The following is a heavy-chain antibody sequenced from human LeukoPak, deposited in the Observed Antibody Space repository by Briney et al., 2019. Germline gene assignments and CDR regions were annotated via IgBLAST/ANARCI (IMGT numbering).Heavy chain of an antibody. J-gene: IGHJ4*02. Sequence: GGSLRLSCAASGFIFSKAWMAWVRQAPGKGLEWISYISHDSPTIHYADSVKGRFTISRDNAKNSLFLQMNSLRAEDTAVYYCAREGSDYGELNFDYWGQGTLVTVSS. CDR2: ISHDSPTI. D-gene: IGHD4-17*01. CDR1: GFIFSKAW. V-gene: IGHV3-48*04. CDR3: AREGSDYGELNFDY.